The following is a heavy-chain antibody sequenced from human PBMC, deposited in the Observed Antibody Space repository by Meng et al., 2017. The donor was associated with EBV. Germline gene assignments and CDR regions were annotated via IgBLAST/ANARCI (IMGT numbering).Heavy chain of an antibody. CDR3: ASESGRGFTPDY. Sequence: QVQLLQSGAEVKKPGSSVKVSCRTSGGTFRSDAVNWVRQAPGQGLEWMGGLIPMVGAPHYAQKFQGRVTIIADESTSTHSMELNSLRSEDTAMYYCASESGRGFTPDYWGQGTLVTVSS. D-gene: IGHD3-10*01. V-gene: IGHV1-69*01. J-gene: IGHJ4*02. CDR2: LIPMVGAP. CDR1: GGTFRSDA.